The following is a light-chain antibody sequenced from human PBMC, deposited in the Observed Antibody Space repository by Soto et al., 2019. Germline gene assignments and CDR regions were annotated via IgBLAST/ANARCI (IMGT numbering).Light chain of an antibody. CDR3: AAWDDSLSGHYV. CDR2: RNN. V-gene: IGLV1-47*01. CDR1: SSNIGSNY. Sequence: QSLLTQPPSASGTPGQRVTICCSGISSNIGSNYVYWYQQLPGTAPKLLIYRNNQRPSGVPDRFSGSKSGTSASLAISGLRSEDEADYYCAAWDDSLSGHYVFGTGTKVTGL. J-gene: IGLJ1*01.